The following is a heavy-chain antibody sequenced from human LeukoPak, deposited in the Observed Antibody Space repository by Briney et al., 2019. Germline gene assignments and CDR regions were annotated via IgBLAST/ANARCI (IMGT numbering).Heavy chain of an antibody. J-gene: IGHJ3*02. CDR2: ISSSSSTI. V-gene: IGHV3-48*02. CDR3: ARGIVGAPRSAFDI. D-gene: IGHD1-26*01. CDR1: GFTFSSYS. Sequence: HPGGSLRLSCAASGFTFSSYSMNWVRQAPGKGLEWVSYISSSSSTIYYADSVKGRFAISRDNAKNSLYLQMNSLRDEDTAVYYCARGIVGAPRSAFDIWGQGTMVTVSS.